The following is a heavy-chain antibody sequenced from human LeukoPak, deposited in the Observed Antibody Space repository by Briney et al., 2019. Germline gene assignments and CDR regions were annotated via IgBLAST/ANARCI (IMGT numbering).Heavy chain of an antibody. CDR1: GGTFSSYA. Sequence: GASVKVSCKASGGTFSSYAISWVRQAPGQGLEWMGRIIPILGIANYAQKFQGRVTITADKSTSTAYMELSSLRSEDTAVYYCARVIAAAGTYYYGMDVWGQGTTVTVSS. CDR2: IIPILGIA. V-gene: IGHV1-69*04. D-gene: IGHD6-13*01. CDR3: ARVIAAAGTYYYGMDV. J-gene: IGHJ6*02.